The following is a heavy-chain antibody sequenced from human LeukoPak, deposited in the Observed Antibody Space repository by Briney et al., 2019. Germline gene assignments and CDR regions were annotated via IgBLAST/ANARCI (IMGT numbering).Heavy chain of an antibody. V-gene: IGHV1-2*06. CDR2: INPNSGDT. J-gene: IGHJ5*02. CDR1: GYTFTSYY. Sequence: ASVKVSCKASGYTFTSYYMHWVRQAPGQGLEWMGRINPNSGDTNYAQKFQGRVTMTRDTSISTAYMELTRLRSDDTALYYCAREGYYGSRSYGWFDPWGQGTLVAVSS. D-gene: IGHD3-10*01. CDR3: AREGYYGSRSYGWFDP.